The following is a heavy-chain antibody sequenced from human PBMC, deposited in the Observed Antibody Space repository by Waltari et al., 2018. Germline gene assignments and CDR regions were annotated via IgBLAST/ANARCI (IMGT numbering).Heavy chain of an antibody. J-gene: IGHJ5*02. CDR2: ISGSGGST. Sequence: EVQLLESGGGLVQPGGSLRLSCAASGFTFSSYAMSWVRQAPGKGLEWVSAISGSGGSTYYADSVKGRFTISRDNSKNTLYLQMNSRRAEDTAVYYCAKDQGSSWASNWFDPWGQGTLVTVSS. CDR3: AKDQGSSWASNWFDP. V-gene: IGHV3-23*01. D-gene: IGHD6-13*01. CDR1: GFTFSSYA.